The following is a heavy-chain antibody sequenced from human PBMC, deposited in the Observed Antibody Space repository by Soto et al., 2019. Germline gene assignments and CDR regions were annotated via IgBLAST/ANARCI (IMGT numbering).Heavy chain of an antibody. CDR3: AGREHDYDFWSGHRLVYYMDV. D-gene: IGHD3-3*01. CDR1: GGSVSSGSYY. J-gene: IGHJ6*03. Sequence: SETLSLTCTVSGGSVSSGSYYWSWIRQPPGKGLEWIGYIYYSGSTNYNPSLKSRVTISVDTSKNQFSLKLSSVTAADTAVYYCAGREHDYDFWSGHRLVYYMDVWGKGTTVTVSS. V-gene: IGHV4-61*01. CDR2: IYYSGST.